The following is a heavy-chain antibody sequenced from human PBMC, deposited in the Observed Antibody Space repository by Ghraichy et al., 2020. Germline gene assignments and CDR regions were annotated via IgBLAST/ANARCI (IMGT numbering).Heavy chain of an antibody. CDR3: AKDFGYCSGGSCYEEGGPNY. D-gene: IGHD2-15*01. J-gene: IGHJ4*02. V-gene: IGHV3-30*02. CDR1: GFTFSSYG. CDR2: IRYDGSNK. Sequence: GGSLRLSCAASGFTFSSYGMHWVRQAPGKGLEWVAFIRYDGSNKYYADSVKGRFTISRDNSKNTLYLQMNSLRAEDTAVYYCAKDFGYCSGGSCYEEGGPNYWGQGTLVTVSS.